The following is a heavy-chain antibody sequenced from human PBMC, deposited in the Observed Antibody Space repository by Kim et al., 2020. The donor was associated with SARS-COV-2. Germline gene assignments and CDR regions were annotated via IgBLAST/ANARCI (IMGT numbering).Heavy chain of an antibody. CDR2: IKPNADGGTA. D-gene: IGHD1-1*01. J-gene: IGHJ4*02. CDR1: GFIFNEAW. V-gene: IGHV3-15*01. CDR3: GPGEQ. Sequence: GGSLRLSCATSGFIFNEAWLIWVRQAPGKGLEWVGRIKPNADGGTATYAAPVKGRFTISRDDSKKTMYLHMSSLKIEDTAVYYCGPGEQWGRGTLVTVS.